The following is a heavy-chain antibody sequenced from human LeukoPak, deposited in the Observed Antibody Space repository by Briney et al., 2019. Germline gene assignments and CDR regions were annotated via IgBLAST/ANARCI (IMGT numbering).Heavy chain of an antibody. Sequence: GGSLRLSCAASGFTFSSYSMNWVRLAPGKGLEWVSYISSRNTIYYADSVKGRFTISRDNAKNSLYLQMNSLRDEDTAVYYCAKLGCSSTSCYANFDCWGQGTLVTVSS. CDR2: ISSRNTI. J-gene: IGHJ4*02. V-gene: IGHV3-48*02. CDR1: GFTFSSYS. CDR3: AKLGCSSTSCYANFDC. D-gene: IGHD2-2*01.